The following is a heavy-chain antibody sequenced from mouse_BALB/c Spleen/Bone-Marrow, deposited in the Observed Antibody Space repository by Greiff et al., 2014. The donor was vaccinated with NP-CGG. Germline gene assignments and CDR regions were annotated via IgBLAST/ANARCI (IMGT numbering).Heavy chain of an antibody. V-gene: IGHV1-7*01. Sequence: VKLQESGAELAKPGASVKMSCKASGYTFTSYWMHWVKQRPGQGLEWIGCINPSTGYTEYNQKFKDKATLTADKSSSTAYMQLSSLTSEDSAVYYCARRETTALDYWGQGTTLTVSS. D-gene: IGHD1-2*01. CDR3: ARRETTALDY. CDR2: INPSTGYT. J-gene: IGHJ2*01. CDR1: GYTFTSYW.